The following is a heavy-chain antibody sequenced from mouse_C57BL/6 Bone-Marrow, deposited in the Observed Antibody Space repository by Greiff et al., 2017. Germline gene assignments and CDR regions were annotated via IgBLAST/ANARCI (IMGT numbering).Heavy chain of an antibody. CDR2: ISSGSSTI. D-gene: IGHD1-1*01. CDR1: GFTFSDYG. Sequence: EVQLVESGGGLVKPGGSLKLSCAASGFTFSDYGMHWVRQGPEKGLERVAYISSGSSTIYYADTVKGRFTISRDNAKNTLFLQMTSLRTEDTAMNWCGRTGTTGGVDVWGTGTTVTVSS. CDR3: GRTGTTGGVDV. J-gene: IGHJ1*03. V-gene: IGHV5-17*01.